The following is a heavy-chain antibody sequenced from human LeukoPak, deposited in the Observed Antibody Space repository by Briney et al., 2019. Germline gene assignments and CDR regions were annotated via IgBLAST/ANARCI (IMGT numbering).Heavy chain of an antibody. Sequence: ASVKVSCKVSGYTLTELSMHWVRQAPGKGLGWTGGFDPEDGETIYAQKFQGRVTMTEDTSTDTAYMELSSLRSEDTTVYYCATRVANYYYGMDVWGKGTTVTVSS. CDR3: ATRVANYYYGMDV. CDR1: GYTLTELS. CDR2: FDPEDGET. V-gene: IGHV1-24*01. D-gene: IGHD2-21*01. J-gene: IGHJ6*04.